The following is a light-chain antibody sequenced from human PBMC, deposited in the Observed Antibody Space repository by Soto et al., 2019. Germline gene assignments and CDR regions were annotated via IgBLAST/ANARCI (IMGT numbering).Light chain of an antibody. CDR3: AVWDDSLNGPV. J-gene: IGLJ2*01. Sequence: QSVLTQPPSVSEAPGQRVTISCSGRRSNIVNNAVNWYQQVPGKAPKLLIYYDDLLPSGVSDRFSGSKSGTSASLAISGLQSEDEADYYCAVWDDSLNGPVFGGGTKLTVL. CDR1: RSNIVNNA. V-gene: IGLV1-36*01. CDR2: YDD.